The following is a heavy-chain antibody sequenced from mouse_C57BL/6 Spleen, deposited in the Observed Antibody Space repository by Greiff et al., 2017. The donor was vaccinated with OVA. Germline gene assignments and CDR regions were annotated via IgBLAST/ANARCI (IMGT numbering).Heavy chain of an antibody. J-gene: IGHJ1*03. CDR1: GFSLTSYG. CDR2: IWRGGST. D-gene: IGHD2-1*01. Sequence: QVQLQQSGPGLVQPSQSLSITCTVSGFSLTSYGVHWVRQSPGKGLAWLGVIWRGGSTDYNAAFMSRLSITKDNSKSQVFFKMNRLRADDTTIYSCAKRVTRKGYIDVWGTGTTGTVSS. V-gene: IGHV2-5*01. CDR3: AKRVTRKGYIDV.